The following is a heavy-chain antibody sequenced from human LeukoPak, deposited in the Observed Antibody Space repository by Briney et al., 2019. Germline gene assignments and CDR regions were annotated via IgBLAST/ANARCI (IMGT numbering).Heavy chain of an antibody. J-gene: IGHJ2*01. Sequence: TGGSLRLSCAASGFTFSSYGMSWVRQAPGKGPEWVSAISGSGGSTYYADSVKGRFTISRDNSKNTLYLQTNSLKTEDTAVYYCTTVPRITMVRGAARYFDLWGRGTLVTVS. D-gene: IGHD3-10*01. CDR3: TTVPRITMVRGAARYFDL. V-gene: IGHV3-23*01. CDR1: GFTFSSYG. CDR2: ISGSGGST.